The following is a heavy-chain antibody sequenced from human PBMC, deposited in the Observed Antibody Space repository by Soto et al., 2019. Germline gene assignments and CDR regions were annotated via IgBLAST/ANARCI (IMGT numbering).Heavy chain of an antibody. J-gene: IGHJ6*02. CDR1: GFTFSNNA. V-gene: IGHV3-30-3*01. CDR2: ISYDGSNK. D-gene: IGHD1-1*01. Sequence: QVQLVESGGGVVQRGRSLRLSCTASGFTFSNNAMDWVRQAPGKGLEWVAVISYDGSNKYIAESVKGRFTISRDNSKNTLFLQMNSLRAEDTAVYYCARGTTTSAFSAMDVWGQGTTVTVSS. CDR3: ARGTTTSAFSAMDV.